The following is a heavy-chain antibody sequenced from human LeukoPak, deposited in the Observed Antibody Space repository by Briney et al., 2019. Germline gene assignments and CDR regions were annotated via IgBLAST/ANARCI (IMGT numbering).Heavy chain of an antibody. V-gene: IGHV4-38-2*02. CDR1: GYSISSGYY. Sequence: SETLSLTCTVSGYSISSGYYWGWIRQPPGKGLEWIGSIYHSGSTYYNPSLKSRVTVSVDTSKNQFSLKLSSVTAADTAVYYCARDEGNCTNGVCYFGGWFDPWGQGTLVTVSS. D-gene: IGHD2-8*01. CDR2: IYHSGST. J-gene: IGHJ5*02. CDR3: ARDEGNCTNGVCYFGGWFDP.